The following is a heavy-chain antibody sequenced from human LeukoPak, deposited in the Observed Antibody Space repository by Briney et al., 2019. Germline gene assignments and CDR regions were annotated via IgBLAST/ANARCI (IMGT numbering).Heavy chain of an antibody. CDR1: GFTFSSYS. CDR2: ISSSSSYI. V-gene: IGHV3-21*01. Sequence: GGSLRLSCAASGFTFSSYSMNWVRQAPGKGLEWLSSISSSSSYIYYADSVKGRFTISRDNAKNSLYLQMNSLRAEDTAVYYCARAKMDTAMVIWFDPWGQGTLVTVSS. J-gene: IGHJ5*02. CDR3: ARAKMDTAMVIWFDP. D-gene: IGHD5-18*01.